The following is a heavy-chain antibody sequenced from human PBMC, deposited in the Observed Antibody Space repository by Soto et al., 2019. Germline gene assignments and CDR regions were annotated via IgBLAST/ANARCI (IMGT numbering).Heavy chain of an antibody. CDR1: GFSLSTSGMR. CDR2: IDWDDDK. Sequence: SGPTLVNPTQTLTLTCTFSGFSLSTSGMRVSWIRQPPGKALEWLARIDWDDDKFYSTSLKTRLTISKDTSKNQVALTMTNMDPVDTATYYCAKSPRMAVPGTFDYWGQGTLVTVSS. CDR3: AKSPRMAVPGTFDY. V-gene: IGHV2-70*04. D-gene: IGHD6-13*01. J-gene: IGHJ4*02.